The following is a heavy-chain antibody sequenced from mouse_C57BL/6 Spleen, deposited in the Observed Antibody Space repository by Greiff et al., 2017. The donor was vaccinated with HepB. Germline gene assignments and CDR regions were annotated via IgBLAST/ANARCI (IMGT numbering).Heavy chain of an antibody. CDR1: GFSLTSYG. Sequence: QVQLKESGPGLVQPSQSLSITCTVSGFSLTSYGVHWVRQSPGKGLEWLGVIWSGGSTDYNAAFISRLSISKDNSKSQVFFKMNSLQADDTAIYYCARNKDYSNYGWYFDVWGTGTTVTVSS. J-gene: IGHJ1*03. V-gene: IGHV2-2*01. CDR2: IWSGGST. D-gene: IGHD2-5*01. CDR3: ARNKDYSNYGWYFDV.